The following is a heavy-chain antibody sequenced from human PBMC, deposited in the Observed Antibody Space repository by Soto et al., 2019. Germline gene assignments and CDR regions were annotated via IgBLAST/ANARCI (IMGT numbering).Heavy chain of an antibody. CDR3: ARDQDSSSTSRGYYYYYYGMDV. CDR2: ISAYNGNT. Sequence: ASVKVSCKASGSTFTSYGISWLRQAPGPGLEWMGWISAYNGNTNYAQKLQARVTMTTDTSPSTAYMELSSLRSEDTAVYSCARDQDSSSTSRGYYYYYYGMDVWGQGPTVTVSS. D-gene: IGHD6-6*01. J-gene: IGHJ6*02. V-gene: IGHV1-18*01. CDR1: GSTFTSYG.